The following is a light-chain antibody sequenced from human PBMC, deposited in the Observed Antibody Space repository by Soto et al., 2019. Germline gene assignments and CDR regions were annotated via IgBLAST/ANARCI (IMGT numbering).Light chain of an antibody. J-gene: IGKJ4*01. CDR1: EGVRSF. CDR2: DVV. CDR3: QQRSNWPLT. V-gene: IGKV3-11*01. Sequence: EIVLTQSPATLSLSPGESATLTCRASEGVRSFLAWYQQKPGQAPRLLIYDVVNRATGIPARFSSSGSGTDFTLTISSLETEDFAVYFCQQRSNWPLTFGGGTKVEIK.